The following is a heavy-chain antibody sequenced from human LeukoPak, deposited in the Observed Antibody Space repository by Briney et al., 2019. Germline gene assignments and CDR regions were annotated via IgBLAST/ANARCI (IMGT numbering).Heavy chain of an antibody. CDR3: AREGGRYFDY. CDR1: GFTFSSYA. D-gene: IGHD3-16*01. CDR2: ISYDGSHK. V-gene: IGHV3-30*04. Sequence: GGSLRLSCAASGFTFSSYAMHWVRQAPGQGLEWVAVISYDGSHKYYADSVKGRFTISRDNSKNTLYLQMNSLRAEDTAVYYCAREGGRYFDYWGQGTLVTVPS. J-gene: IGHJ4*02.